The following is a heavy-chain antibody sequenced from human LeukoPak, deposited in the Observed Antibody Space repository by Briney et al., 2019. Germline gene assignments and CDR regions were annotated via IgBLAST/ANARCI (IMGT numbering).Heavy chain of an antibody. D-gene: IGHD6-19*01. Sequence: GASVKVSCKASGYTFTSYAMHWVRQAPGQRLEWTGWINAGNGNTKYSQKFQGRVTITRDTSASTAYMELSSLRSEDTAVYYCARGRQWLVGDLDYWGQGTLVTVSS. CDR1: GYTFTSYA. J-gene: IGHJ4*02. CDR2: INAGNGNT. V-gene: IGHV1-3*01. CDR3: ARGRQWLVGDLDY.